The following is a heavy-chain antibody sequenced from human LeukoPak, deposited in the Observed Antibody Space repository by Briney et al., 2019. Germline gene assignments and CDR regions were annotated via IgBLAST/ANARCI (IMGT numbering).Heavy chain of an antibody. CDR2: IYHSGST. Sequence: SETLSLTCTVSGGSISSGGYYWSWIRQPPGKGLEWIASIYHSGSTYYNPSLKSRVTISVDTSKNQFSLKLSSATAADTAVYYCARDGYYYYMDVWGKGTTVTVSS. V-gene: IGHV4-39*07. J-gene: IGHJ6*03. CDR3: ARDGYYYYMDV. CDR1: GGSISSGGYY.